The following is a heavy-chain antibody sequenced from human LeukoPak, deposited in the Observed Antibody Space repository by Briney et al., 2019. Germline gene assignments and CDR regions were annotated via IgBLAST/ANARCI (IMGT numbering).Heavy chain of an antibody. CDR3: ARADTAMVTVDY. Sequence: SETLSLTCTVSGGSISSYYWSWIRQPPGKGLEWIGYIYYSGSTNYNPSLKSRVTISVDTSKNQFSLKLSCVTAADTAVYSSARADTAMVTVDYWGQGTLVTVSS. J-gene: IGHJ4*02. V-gene: IGHV4-59*01. CDR2: IYYSGST. D-gene: IGHD5-18*01. CDR1: GGSISSYY.